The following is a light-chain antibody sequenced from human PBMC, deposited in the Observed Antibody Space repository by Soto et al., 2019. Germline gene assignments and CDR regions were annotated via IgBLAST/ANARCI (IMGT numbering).Light chain of an antibody. V-gene: IGKV3-11*01. J-gene: IGKJ2*01. CDR3: QQRRNWPPYT. CDR1: QSVSSY. CDR2: DAS. Sequence: EIVLTQSPATLSLSPGERATLSCMASQSVSSYLAWYQQKPGQAPRLLLYDASNTATGIPARFSRSVSGTDFTLTTSSLEPEDFAVYYCQQRRNWPPYTFGQGTKVEIK.